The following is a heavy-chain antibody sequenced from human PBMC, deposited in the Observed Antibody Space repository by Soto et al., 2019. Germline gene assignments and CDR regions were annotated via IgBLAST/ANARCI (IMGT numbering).Heavy chain of an antibody. CDR2: ISYDGSNK. V-gene: IGHV3-30*18. Sequence: QVQLVESGGGVVQPGRSLRLSCAASGFTFSSYGMHWVRQAPGKGLEWVAVISYDGSNKYYADSVKGRFTISRDNSKNTLYLQVNSLRAEDTAVYYCAKDVVVGATTGLGDYYYYYGMDVWGQGTTVTVSS. CDR3: AKDVVVGATTGLGDYYYYYGMDV. CDR1: GFTFSSYG. J-gene: IGHJ6*02. D-gene: IGHD1-26*01.